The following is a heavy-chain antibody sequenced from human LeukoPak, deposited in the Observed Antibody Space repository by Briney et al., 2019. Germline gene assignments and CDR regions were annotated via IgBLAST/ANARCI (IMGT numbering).Heavy chain of an antibody. J-gene: IGHJ4*02. CDR1: GFTFSSYG. CDR2: ISYDGINK. V-gene: IGHV3-30*18. Sequence: GGSLRLSCAASGFTFSSYGMSWVRQAPGKGLEWVALISYDGINKSYADSMKGRFTISRDSSKNTLYLQMNSLRPEDTAVYYCAKQGRRGYSYAKSYYFDYWGQGTLVTVSS. CDR3: AKQGRRGYSYAKSYYFDY. D-gene: IGHD5-18*01.